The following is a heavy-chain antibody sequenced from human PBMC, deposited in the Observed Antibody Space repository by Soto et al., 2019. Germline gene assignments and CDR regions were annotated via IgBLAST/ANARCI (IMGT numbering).Heavy chain of an antibody. CDR1: GGSISSGDYY. CDR3: ARWWSGSRQGFDP. Sequence: QGQLQESGPGLVKPSQTLSLTCTVSGGSISSGDYYWSWIRQHPGKGLEWIGYIYYSGSTYYNPSLKSRVTISVDTSKNQYSLNLSSVTAADTAVYYCARWWSGSRQGFDPWGQGTLVTVSS. V-gene: IGHV4-31*03. J-gene: IGHJ5*02. CDR2: IYYSGST. D-gene: IGHD3-3*01.